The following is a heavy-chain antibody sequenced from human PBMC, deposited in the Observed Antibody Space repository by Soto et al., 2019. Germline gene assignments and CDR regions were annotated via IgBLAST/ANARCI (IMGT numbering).Heavy chain of an antibody. CDR3: AKDLGVIRRGSLEY. CDR2: ISYDGSNK. CDR1: GFTFSTYG. J-gene: IGHJ4*02. V-gene: IGHV3-30*18. D-gene: IGHD3-16*01. Sequence: QVQLVESGGGVVQSGRSLRLSCVASGFTFSTYGMHWGRQAPGKGLEWVSLISYDGSNKYYAASVKGRFTIYRDSSKNTVSLQMNSLRAEDTAVYYCAKDLGVIRRGSLEYWGQGTLVSVSS.